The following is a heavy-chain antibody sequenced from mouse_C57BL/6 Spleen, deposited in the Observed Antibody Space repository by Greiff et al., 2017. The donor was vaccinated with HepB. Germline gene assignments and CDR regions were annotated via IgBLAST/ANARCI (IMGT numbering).Heavy chain of an antibody. D-gene: IGHD1-1*01. Sequence: VQLQQPGAELVRPGSSVKLSCKASGYTFTSYWMHWVKQRPIQGLEWIGNIDPSDSETHYNQKFKDKATLTVDKSSSTAYMQLSSLKSEDSAVYYCARGSYYGSSYFDYWGQGTTLTVSS. CDR3: ARGSYYGSSYFDY. CDR1: GYTFTSYW. V-gene: IGHV1-52*01. CDR2: IDPSDSET. J-gene: IGHJ2*01.